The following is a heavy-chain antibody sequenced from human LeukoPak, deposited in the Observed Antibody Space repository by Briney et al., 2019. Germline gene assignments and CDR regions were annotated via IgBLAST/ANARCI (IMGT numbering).Heavy chain of an antibody. CDR2: ISYDGSNK. CDR3: AKDSYGGYNDFGIDS. D-gene: IGHD5-12*01. Sequence: GRSLRLSCAASGFTFSSYAMHWVRQAPGKGLEWVAVISYDGSNKYYADSVKGRFTISRDNSKNTVYLQMDSLRPEDTAIYYCAKDSYGGYNDFGIDSWGQGTLVSVSS. J-gene: IGHJ4*02. CDR1: GFTFSSYA. V-gene: IGHV3-30-3*02.